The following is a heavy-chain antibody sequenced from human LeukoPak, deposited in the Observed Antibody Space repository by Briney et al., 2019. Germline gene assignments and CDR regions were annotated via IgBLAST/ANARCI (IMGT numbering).Heavy chain of an antibody. J-gene: IGHJ4*02. V-gene: IGHV4-30-4*01. Sequence: SETLSLTCSVSGGFISGGYYYWSWIRQPPGKGLEWLGSIYYSGSAYYNPSIKSRVTISVTSKQQFSLNLNSVTDADTAVYFCASDPDYGDFWGQGTLVAVSS. CDR1: GGFISGGYYY. CDR3: ASDPDYGDF. CDR2: IYYSGSA.